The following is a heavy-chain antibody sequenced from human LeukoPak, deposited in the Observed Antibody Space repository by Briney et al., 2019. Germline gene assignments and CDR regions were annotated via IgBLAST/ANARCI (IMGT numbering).Heavy chain of an antibody. V-gene: IGHV4-59*01. J-gene: IGHJ6*03. Sequence: SETLSLTCTVSGGSISSYYWSWIRQPPGKGLEWIGYIYYSGSTNYNPSLKSRVTISVDTSKNQFSLKLSSVTAADTAVYYCARVALGSSWHKLRYYYYMDVWGKGTTVTVSS. D-gene: IGHD6-13*01. CDR1: GGSISSYY. CDR2: IYYSGST. CDR3: ARVALGSSWHKLRYYYYMDV.